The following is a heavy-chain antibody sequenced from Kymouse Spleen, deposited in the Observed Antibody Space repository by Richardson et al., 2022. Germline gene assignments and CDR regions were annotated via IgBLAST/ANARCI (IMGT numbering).Heavy chain of an antibody. CDR2: IRSKANSYAT. V-gene: IGHV3-73*02. CDR3: TRHSCTNGVCYDYYYYGMDV. Sequence: EVQLVESGGGLVQPGGSLKLSCAASGFTFSGSAMHWVRQASGKGLEWVGRIRSKANSYATAYAASVKGRFTISRDDSKNTAYLQMNSLKTEDTAVYYCTRHSCTNGVCYDYYYYGMDVWGQGTTVTVSS. J-gene: IGHJ6*02. D-gene: IGHD2-8*01. CDR1: GFTFSGSA.